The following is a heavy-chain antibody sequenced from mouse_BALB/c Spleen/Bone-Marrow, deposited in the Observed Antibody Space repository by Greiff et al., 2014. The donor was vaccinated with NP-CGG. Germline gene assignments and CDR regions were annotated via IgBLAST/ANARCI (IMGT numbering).Heavy chain of an antibody. CDR2: INPSTGYT. CDR3: ARSSGYDGFAY. J-gene: IGHJ3*01. Sequence: VQLQQSGAELAKPGASVKMSCKASGYTFTSYWMHWVKQGPGQGLEWIGYINPSTGYTEYNQKFKDKATLTADKSSSTAYMQLSSLTSEDSAVYYCARSSGYDGFAYWGQGTLVTVSA. V-gene: IGHV1-7*01. CDR1: GYTFTSYW. D-gene: IGHD2-2*01.